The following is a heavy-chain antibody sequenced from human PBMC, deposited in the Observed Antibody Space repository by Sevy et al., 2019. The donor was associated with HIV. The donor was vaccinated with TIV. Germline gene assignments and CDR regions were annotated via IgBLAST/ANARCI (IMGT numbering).Heavy chain of an antibody. CDR3: ARDLLVGSTYVFDI. Sequence: GGPLRLSCAASGFTFSNYNMNWVRQAPGEGLKWVSSISSSSADIYYTDSVKGRFTVSRDNSRKSLFLQMNGLSAEDTALYYCARDLLVGSTYVFDIWGRGTMVTVSS. CDR2: ISSSSADI. J-gene: IGHJ3*02. V-gene: IGHV3-21*01. CDR1: GFTFSNYN. D-gene: IGHD1-26*01.